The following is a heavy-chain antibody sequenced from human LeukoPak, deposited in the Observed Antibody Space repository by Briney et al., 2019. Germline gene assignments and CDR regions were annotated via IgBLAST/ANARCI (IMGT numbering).Heavy chain of an antibody. D-gene: IGHD1-14*01. CDR1: GDSISGYY. CDR3: ARHRGDLYIDL. Sequence: PAETRSLTCSVSGDSISGYYWSWIRQPPAGKGLEWIGRFYTSESTNYNPSLKNRVTMSVDTSKNQFSLKLSSVTAADTALYYCARHRGDLYIDLWGRGTVRSLSS. CDR2: FYTSEST. J-gene: IGHJ2*01. V-gene: IGHV4-4*07.